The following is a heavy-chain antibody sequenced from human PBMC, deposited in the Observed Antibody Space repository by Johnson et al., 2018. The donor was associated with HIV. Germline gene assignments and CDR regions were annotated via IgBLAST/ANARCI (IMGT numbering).Heavy chain of an antibody. CDR1: GFTFDDFG. CDR2: LNWNGGTT. D-gene: IGHD1/OR15-1a*01. CDR3: ARDLRLRPIEQLLVGGAFDI. V-gene: IGHV3-20*04. J-gene: IGHJ3*02. Sequence: MLLVESGGRVVRPGGSLRLSCAASGFTFDDFGMSWVRQAPGKGLEWVSGLNWNGGTTFYADAVKGRFTISRDHAKNSLYLQMNSLRAEDTALYYCARDLRLRPIEQLLVGGAFDIWGQGTMVTVSS.